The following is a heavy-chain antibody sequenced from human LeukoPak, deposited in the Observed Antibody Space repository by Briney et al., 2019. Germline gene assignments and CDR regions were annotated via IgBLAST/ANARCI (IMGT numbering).Heavy chain of an antibody. CDR3: ARRGVYYDSSGYYYRDAFDI. CDR1: GFTFSSYW. CDR2: IKQDGSEK. Sequence: PGGSLRLSCAASGFTFSSYWMSWVRQAPGKGLEWVANIKQDGSEKYYVDSVKGRFTISRDNAKNSLYLQMNSLRAEDTAVYYCARRGVYYDSSGYYYRDAFDIWGQGTMVTVSS. J-gene: IGHJ3*02. V-gene: IGHV3-7*01. D-gene: IGHD3-22*01.